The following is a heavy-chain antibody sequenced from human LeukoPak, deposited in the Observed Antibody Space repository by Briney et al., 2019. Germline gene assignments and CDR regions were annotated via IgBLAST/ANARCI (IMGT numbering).Heavy chain of an antibody. CDR3: AKDRVATERYYMDV. D-gene: IGHD6-13*01. CDR1: GFTFSSSW. Sequence: PGGSLGLSCVGSGFTFSSSWMSWVRQAPGKGPEWVANIKEDGSEKYYVASVKGRFTISRDNAKNSLSLQMNSLRAEDTAVYYCAKDRVATERYYMDVWGKGTTVTISS. CDR2: IKEDGSEK. J-gene: IGHJ6*03. V-gene: IGHV3-7*03.